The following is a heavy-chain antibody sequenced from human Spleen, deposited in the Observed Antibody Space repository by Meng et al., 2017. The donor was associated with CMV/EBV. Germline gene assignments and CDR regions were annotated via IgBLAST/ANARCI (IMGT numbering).Heavy chain of an antibody. V-gene: IGHV3-9*01. D-gene: IGHD6-6*01. J-gene: IGHJ4*02. CDR2: ISWNSDFT. CDR3: TKDIGAARLANFDY. Sequence: SLKISCAASGFTFHDYAMHWVRQAPGKGLEWVSGISWNSDFTAYADSVKGRFTISRDNAKNSLFLQMISLGTEDTAFYYCTKDIGAARLANFDYWGQGTLVTVS. CDR1: GFTFHDYA.